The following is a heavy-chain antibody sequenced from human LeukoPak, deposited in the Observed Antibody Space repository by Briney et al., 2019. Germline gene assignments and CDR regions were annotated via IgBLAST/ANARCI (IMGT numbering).Heavy chain of an antibody. V-gene: IGHV1-69*13. CDR2: IIPIFGTA. CDR1: GGTFSSYA. Sequence: GASVKVSCKASGGTFSSYAISWVRQAPGQGLEWMGGIIPIFGTANYAQKFQGRVTITADESASTAYMELSSLRSEDTAVYYCARDGGYGDYATDYWGQGTLVTVSS. CDR3: ARDGGYGDYATDY. D-gene: IGHD4-17*01. J-gene: IGHJ4*02.